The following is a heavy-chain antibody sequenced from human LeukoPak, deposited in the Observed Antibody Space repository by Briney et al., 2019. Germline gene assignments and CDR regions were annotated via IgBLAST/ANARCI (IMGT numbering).Heavy chain of an antibody. Sequence: KGGESLKISCKASGYSFTTYWIGWVRQMPGKGLEWMGIIYPGDSDTRYSPSFQGQVTISADKSITTAYLQWSSLKASDTAMYYCARRGLYRISTGDTEYYFDYWGQGTLVTVSS. J-gene: IGHJ4*02. CDR3: ARRGLYRISTGDTEYYFDY. CDR2: IYPGDSDT. CDR1: GYSFTTYW. D-gene: IGHD6-13*01. V-gene: IGHV5-51*01.